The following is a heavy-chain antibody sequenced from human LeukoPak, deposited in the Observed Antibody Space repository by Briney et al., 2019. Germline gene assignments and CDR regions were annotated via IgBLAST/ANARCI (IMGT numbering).Heavy chain of an antibody. Sequence: GPSVKVSCKASGYTFIKFGIGGGRQAPGQGLEWMGWIRAQNGNTNYAQKLQGRVTMTTDTSTSTAYMELRSLRSDDTAIYYCARKSYVWGSYRPDDALDIWGQGTMVAVSS. V-gene: IGHV1-18*01. CDR2: IRAQNGNT. CDR3: ARKSYVWGSYRPDDALDI. CDR1: GYTFIKFG. D-gene: IGHD3-16*02. J-gene: IGHJ3*02.